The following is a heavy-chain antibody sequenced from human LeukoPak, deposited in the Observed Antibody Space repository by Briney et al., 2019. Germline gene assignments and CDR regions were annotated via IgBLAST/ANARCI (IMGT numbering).Heavy chain of an antibody. CDR2: IYPGDSDT. CDR1: AYRFANYW. Sequence: GESLKISCKGSAYRFANYWISWVRQMPGKGLEWMGIIYPGDSDTRYSPSFEGQVTISADKSISTAYLQWSSLKASDSALYYCARLAGSYPGSPFDYWGQGTLVTVSS. J-gene: IGHJ4*02. D-gene: IGHD1-26*01. V-gene: IGHV5-51*01. CDR3: ARLAGSYPGSPFDY.